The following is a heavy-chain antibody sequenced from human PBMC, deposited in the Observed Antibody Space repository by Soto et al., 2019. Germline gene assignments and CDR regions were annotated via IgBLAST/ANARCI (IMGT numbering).Heavy chain of an antibody. CDR3: ARGWTGTTNFDY. V-gene: IGHV1-18*01. J-gene: IGHJ4*02. D-gene: IGHD1-7*01. CDR1: GYTFTSYG. CDR2: ISAYNGNT. Sequence: ASVKVSCKASGYTFTSYGVSWVRQAPGQGLEWMGWISAYNGNTNYAQKVQGRVTMTTDTSTSIAYMDLRSLRSDDTAVYYCARGWTGTTNFDYWGQGTLVTVSS.